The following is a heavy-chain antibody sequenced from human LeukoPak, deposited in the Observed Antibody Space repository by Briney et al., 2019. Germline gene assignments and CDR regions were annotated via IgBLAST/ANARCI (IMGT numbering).Heavy chain of an antibody. CDR2: ISYDGRNK. CDR1: GFTFSTYG. Sequence: GGSLRLSCAASGFTFSTYGMHWVRQAPGKGLEWVAVISYDGRNKYYADYVKGRVTISRDNSKNTLYLQMNSLRAEDTAVYYCARTDSGSYGGVDYWGQGTLVTVSS. J-gene: IGHJ4*02. CDR3: ARTDSGSYGGVDY. V-gene: IGHV3-30*03. D-gene: IGHD1-26*01.